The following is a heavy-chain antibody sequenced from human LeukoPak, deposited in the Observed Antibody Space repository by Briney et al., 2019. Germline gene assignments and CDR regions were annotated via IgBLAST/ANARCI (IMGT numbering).Heavy chain of an antibody. CDR2: IYHSGRT. D-gene: IGHD1-1*01. Sequence: SETLSLICPLSGYSISRGYYWGWSRQPPGKGLEWIGGIYHSGRTYYNPSLKSRVAISVDTCKNQFSLKLSSVTAADTAVYYCARHGGTTGYYYYYMDVWGKGTTVTVSS. CDR1: GYSISRGYY. J-gene: IGHJ6*03. CDR3: ARHGGTTGYYYYYMDV. V-gene: IGHV4-38-2*01.